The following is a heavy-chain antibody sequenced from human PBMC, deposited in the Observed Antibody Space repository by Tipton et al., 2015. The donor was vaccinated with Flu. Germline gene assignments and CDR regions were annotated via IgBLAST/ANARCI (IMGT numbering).Heavy chain of an antibody. CDR1: GFTFSDHY. Sequence: LSLTCAASGFTFSDHYMDWVRQAPGKGLEWVGRSRNKANSYTTQYAASVKGRFTISRDDSKNSLYLQMNSLKTEDTAVYYCARSKGGTTCCNDYWGQGTLVTVSS. CDR3: ARSKGGTTCCNDY. CDR2: SRNKANSYTT. D-gene: IGHD2-2*01. V-gene: IGHV3-72*01. J-gene: IGHJ4*02.